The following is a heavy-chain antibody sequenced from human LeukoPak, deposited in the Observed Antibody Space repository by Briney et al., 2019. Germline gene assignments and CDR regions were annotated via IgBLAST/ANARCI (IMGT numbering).Heavy chain of an antibody. CDR3: VKEQGSGYYRTADY. V-gene: IGHV3-30*18. J-gene: IGHJ4*02. D-gene: IGHD3-10*01. Sequence: GTSLRLSCVASGFTLSSCGMHWVRQAPGKGLEWVAVITYHGITTYSDDSVKGRFTISRDTSKSTLHLQMNNLRPEDTAVYFCVKEQGSGYYRTADYWGQGTLVTVSS. CDR2: ITYHGITT. CDR1: GFTLSSCG.